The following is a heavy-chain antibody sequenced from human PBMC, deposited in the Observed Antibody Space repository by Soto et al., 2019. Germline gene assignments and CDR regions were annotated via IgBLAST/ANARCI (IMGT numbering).Heavy chain of an antibody. CDR2: IYYSGSTYYSGRT. V-gene: IGHV4-39*01. CDR3: ARRRQGGNYYYGMDV. D-gene: IGHD3-16*01. Sequence: QLQLQESGPGLVKPSETLSLTCTVSGDSISSSSYYWGWIRQPPGKGLEWIGSIYYSGSTYYSGRTYYNPSLKSRVTISVDTSKNQFSLKLTSVTAADTAMYYCARRRQGGNYYYGMDVWGQGTTVTVSS. CDR1: GDSISSSSYY. J-gene: IGHJ6*02.